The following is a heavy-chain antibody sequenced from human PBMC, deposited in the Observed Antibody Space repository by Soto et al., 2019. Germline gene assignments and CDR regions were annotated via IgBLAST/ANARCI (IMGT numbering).Heavy chain of an antibody. CDR1: GGSFTSNNW. Sequence: SETLSLTCAVSGGSFTSNNWWTLVRQPPGQGLEWIGEIYRTGSTNYNPSLKSRVTISLDKSENQFSLKVTSLTAADTAVYYCASRDPGTSVDYWGQGTLVTVSS. CDR3: ASRDPGTSVDY. V-gene: IGHV4-4*02. D-gene: IGHD1-7*01. CDR2: IYRTGST. J-gene: IGHJ4*02.